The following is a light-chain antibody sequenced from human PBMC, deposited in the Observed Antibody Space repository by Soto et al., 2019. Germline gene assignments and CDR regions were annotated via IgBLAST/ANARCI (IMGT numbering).Light chain of an antibody. V-gene: IGLV2-18*01. CDR3: SLYISGSTYV. J-gene: IGLJ1*01. Sequence: QSALTQPPSVSGSPEQSVTISCTGTSSDVGSYNRLSWYQQPPGTAPKLIMYEVNTRPSGVPDRFSGSKSGSTASLTISGLQAEDEADYYCSLYISGSTYVFGTGTKLTVL. CDR1: SSDVGSYNR. CDR2: EVN.